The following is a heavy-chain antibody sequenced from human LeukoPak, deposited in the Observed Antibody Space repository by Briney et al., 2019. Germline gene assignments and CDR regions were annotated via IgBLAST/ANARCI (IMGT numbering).Heavy chain of an antibody. CDR1: GYTFTSYG. V-gene: IGHV1-18*01. CDR3: AKTPTNQNDGLHFDY. Sequence: ASVKVSCKASGYTFTSYGISWVRQPPGQGLEWMGWISAYNGNTNYVQKLQGRVTMTTDTSTSTAYMELRSLRSDDTAVYYCAKTPTNQNDGLHFDYWGQGTLVTVSS. CDR2: ISAYNGNT. J-gene: IGHJ4*02. D-gene: IGHD1-1*01.